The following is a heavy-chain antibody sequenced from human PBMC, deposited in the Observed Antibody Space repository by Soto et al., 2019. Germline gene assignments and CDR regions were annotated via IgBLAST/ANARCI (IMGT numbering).Heavy chain of an antibody. J-gene: IGHJ4*02. CDR3: ARSIAVPSSNIDH. Sequence: SETLSLTCRVSGGSMSGYYWSWIRQAPGKGLEWIGYVYYTGRTNYNPSLQSRVTIYVDTSNKQFSLSLRLVTAADTAVYFCARSIAVPSSNIDHWGQGIRVTVSS. CDR2: VYYTGRT. V-gene: IGHV4-59*01. CDR1: GGSMSGYY. D-gene: IGHD6-6*01.